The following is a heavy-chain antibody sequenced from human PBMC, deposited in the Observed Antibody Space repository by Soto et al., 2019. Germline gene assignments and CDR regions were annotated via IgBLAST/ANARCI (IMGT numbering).Heavy chain of an antibody. Sequence: PGGSLSLSCAASGFTFSSYAMHWVRQAPSKGLEWVAVISYDGSNKYYADSVKGRFTISRDNSKNTLYLQMNSLRAEDTAVYYCASDRCSGGSCYRSVYYGMDVWGQGTTVTVSS. J-gene: IGHJ6*02. D-gene: IGHD2-15*01. CDR1: GFTFSSYA. CDR2: ISYDGSNK. CDR3: ASDRCSGGSCYRSVYYGMDV. V-gene: IGHV3-30-3*01.